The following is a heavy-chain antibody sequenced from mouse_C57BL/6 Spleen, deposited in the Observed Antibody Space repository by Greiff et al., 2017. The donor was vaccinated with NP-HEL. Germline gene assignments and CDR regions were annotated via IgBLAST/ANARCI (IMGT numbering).Heavy chain of an antibody. CDR1: GYTFTDYN. CDR3: ARGGGNYFDY. Sequence: EVQLQQSGPELVKPGASVKITCKASGYTFTDYNLDWVKQSHGKSLEWIGDINPNNGGTIYNQKFKGKDTLTVDKSYSTVYKELRSMTSEDTAVYYWARGGGNYFDYWGQGTTLTVSS. CDR2: INPNNGGT. V-gene: IGHV1-18*01. J-gene: IGHJ2*01.